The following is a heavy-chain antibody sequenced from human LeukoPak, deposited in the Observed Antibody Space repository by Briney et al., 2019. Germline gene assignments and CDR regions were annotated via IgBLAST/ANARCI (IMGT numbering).Heavy chain of an antibody. D-gene: IGHD2-2*03. J-gene: IGHJ4*02. V-gene: IGHV1-2*04. CDR1: GYTFTGYC. CDR2: INPNSGGT. Sequence: ASVKVSCKASGYTFTGYCMHWVRQAPGQGLEWMGWINPNSGGTNYAQKFQGWVTMTTDTSTSTAYMELRSLRSDDTAVYYCARDGGYCSSTSCSLDYFDYWGQGTLVTVSS. CDR3: ARDGGYCSSTSCSLDYFDY.